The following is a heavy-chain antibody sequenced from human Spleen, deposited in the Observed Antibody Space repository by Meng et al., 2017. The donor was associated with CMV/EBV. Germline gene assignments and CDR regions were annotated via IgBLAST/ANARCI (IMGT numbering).Heavy chain of an antibody. V-gene: IGHV3-23*01. J-gene: IGHJ5*02. CDR2: ITYNSDRT. Sequence: GESLKISCTASGFTFATNVMSWVRQAPGKGLEWVSSITYNSDRTYYADSVEGRFSVSRDNTQNALYLQMNSLRAEDTAVYYCAREVAHCSSTSCINWFDPWGQGTLVTVSS. CDR1: GFTFATNV. D-gene: IGHD2-2*01. CDR3: AREVAHCSSTSCINWFDP.